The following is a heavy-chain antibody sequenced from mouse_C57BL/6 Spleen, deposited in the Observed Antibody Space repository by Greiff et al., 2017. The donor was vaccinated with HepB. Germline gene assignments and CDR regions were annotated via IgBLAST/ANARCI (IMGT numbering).Heavy chain of an antibody. J-gene: IGHJ2*01. Sequence: VQLQESGPELVKPGASVKMSCKASGYTFTDYYMHWVKQKPGKGLEWIGAIYPGSGNTYYNEKFKGKATLTADTSSSTADMQLSSLTSEDSAVYFCTRPMMVTTAYYIDYWGQGTTLTVTS. V-gene: IGHV1-83*01. CDR2: YPGSGNTY. CDR1: YTFTDYYM. D-gene: IGHD2-3*01. CDR3: RPMMVTTAYYIDY.